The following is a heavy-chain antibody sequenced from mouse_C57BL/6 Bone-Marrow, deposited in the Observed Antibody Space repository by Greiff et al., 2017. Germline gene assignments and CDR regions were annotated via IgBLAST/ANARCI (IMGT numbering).Heavy chain of an antibody. V-gene: IGHV1-66*01. Sequence: VMLVESGPELVKPGASVKISCKASGYSFTSYYIHWVKQRPGQGLEWIGWIYPGSGNTKYNEKFKGKATLTADTSSSTAYMQLSSLTSEDSAVYYCAYDYDERRYFDVWGTGTTVTVSS. CDR3: AYDYDERRYFDV. CDR1: GYSFTSYY. CDR2: IYPGSGNT. J-gene: IGHJ1*03. D-gene: IGHD2-4*01.